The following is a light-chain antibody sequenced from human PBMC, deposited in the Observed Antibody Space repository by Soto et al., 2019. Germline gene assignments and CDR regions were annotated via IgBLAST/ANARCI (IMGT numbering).Light chain of an antibody. CDR2: DTG. V-gene: IGLV7-46*01. CDR1: TGAVTSSHY. CDR3: LLVDGAVWV. Sequence: QAVVTQEPSLTVSPGGTVTLTCGSSTGAVTSSHYPHWFQQKPGQAPRTLIYDTGNKQSWTPARFSGSLLGDKAALTLSGARPEDEADYFCLLVDGAVWVFGGGTKLTVL. J-gene: IGLJ2*01.